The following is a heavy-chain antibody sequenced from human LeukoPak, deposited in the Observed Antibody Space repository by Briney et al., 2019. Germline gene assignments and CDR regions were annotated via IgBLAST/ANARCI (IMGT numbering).Heavy chain of an antibody. CDR1: GYSFTSYW. CDR3: ASLAESGSYSHAFDI. Sequence: GESLKISCKGSGYSFTSYWIGWVRQMPGKGLEWMGIIYPGDSDTRYSPSFQGQVTISADKSISTAYLQWSSLKASDTAMYYCASLAESGSYSHAFDIWGQGTMVTVSS. J-gene: IGHJ3*02. V-gene: IGHV5-51*01. D-gene: IGHD1-26*01. CDR2: IYPGDSDT.